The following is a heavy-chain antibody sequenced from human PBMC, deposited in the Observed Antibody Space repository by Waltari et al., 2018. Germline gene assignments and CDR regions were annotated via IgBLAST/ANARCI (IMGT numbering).Heavy chain of an antibody. V-gene: IGHV1-69*02. CDR1: GGTFSSYT. Sequence: QVQLVQSGAEVKKPGSSVKVSCKASGGTFSSYTISWVRQAPGQGLEWMGRIIPILGIANYAQKFQGRVTITADKSTSTAYMELSSLRSEDTAVYYCARSQIHWGIRWSYYFDYWGQGTLVTVSS. CDR2: IIPILGIA. D-gene: IGHD7-27*01. J-gene: IGHJ4*02. CDR3: ARSQIHWGIRWSYYFDY.